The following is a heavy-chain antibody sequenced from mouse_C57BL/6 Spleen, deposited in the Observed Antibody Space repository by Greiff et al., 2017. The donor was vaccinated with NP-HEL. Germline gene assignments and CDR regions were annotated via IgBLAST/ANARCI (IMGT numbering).Heavy chain of an antibody. CDR2: ISYDGSN. CDR1: GYSITSGYY. CDR3: ARKDYGFYYYAMDD. V-gene: IGHV3-6*01. J-gene: IGHJ4*01. D-gene: IGHD1-1*02. Sequence: DVQLQESGPGLVKPSQSLSLTCSVTGYSITSGYYWNWIRQFPGNQLEWMGYISYDGSNNYNPSLKNRISITRDTSKNQFFLKLNSVTTEDTATYYCARKDYGFYYYAMDDWGQGTSVTVSS.